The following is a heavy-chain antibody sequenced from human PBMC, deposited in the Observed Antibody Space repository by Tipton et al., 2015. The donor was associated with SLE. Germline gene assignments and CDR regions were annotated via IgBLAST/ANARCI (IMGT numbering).Heavy chain of an antibody. CDR3: ARQSPTTLYWYFDL. V-gene: IGHV4-39*07. J-gene: IGHJ2*01. CDR2: IYYSGNT. D-gene: IGHD4-11*01. Sequence: TLSLTCTVSGGSISISSHFWGWIRQPPEKGLEWIGSIYYSGNTYYNPSLKSRVTISVDTSKKQFSLKLSSVTAADTAFYYCARQSPTTLYWYFDLWGRGTLVTVSS. CDR1: GGSISISSHF.